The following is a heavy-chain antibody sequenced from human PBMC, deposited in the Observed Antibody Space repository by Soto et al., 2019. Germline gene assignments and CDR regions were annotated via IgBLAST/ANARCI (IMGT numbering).Heavy chain of an antibody. CDR3: ARYYYASGSYHYYFDY. D-gene: IGHD3-10*01. Sequence: QTGGSLRLSCAASGFTFSSYSMSWVRQAPGKGLEWVSAISGSGGSTYYADSMKGRFTISRDNAKNSLYLQMNSLRAEDTAVYYCARYYYASGSYHYYFDYWGQGTLVTVSS. CDR2: ISGSGGST. J-gene: IGHJ4*02. CDR1: GFTFSSYS. V-gene: IGHV3-23*01.